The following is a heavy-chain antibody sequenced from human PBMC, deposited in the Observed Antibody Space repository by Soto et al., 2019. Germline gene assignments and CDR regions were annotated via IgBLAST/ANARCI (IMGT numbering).Heavy chain of an antibody. D-gene: IGHD2-8*02. CDR3: ARVYGWLPPFGAFDI. J-gene: IGHJ3*02. Sequence: QVQLQESGPGLVKPSETLSLTCTVSGGSVSSGSYYWSWIRQPPGKGLEWIGYIYYSGSTNYNPSLKSRVTLSVHTSKNQFSLKLSSVTAADPAVYYCARVYGWLPPFGAFDIWGQGTMVTVSS. V-gene: IGHV4-61*01. CDR2: IYYSGST. CDR1: GGSVSSGSYY.